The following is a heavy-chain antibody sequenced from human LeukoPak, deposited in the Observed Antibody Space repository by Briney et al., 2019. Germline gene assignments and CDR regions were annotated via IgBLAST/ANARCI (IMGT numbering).Heavy chain of an antibody. J-gene: IGHJ5*02. CDR3: ARASSGWYNWFDP. Sequence: GGSLRLSCAASGFTFSNYEMNWVRQAPGKGLEWVSYISSTGSTIYYADSVKGRFTISIDNAKNSLYLQMNSLRAEDMAVYYCARASSGWYNWFDPWGKGTLVTVSS. D-gene: IGHD6-19*01. CDR2: ISSTGSTI. V-gene: IGHV3-48*03. CDR1: GFTFSNYE.